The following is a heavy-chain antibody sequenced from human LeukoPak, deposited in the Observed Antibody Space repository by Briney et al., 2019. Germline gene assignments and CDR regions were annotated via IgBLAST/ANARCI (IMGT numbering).Heavy chain of an antibody. J-gene: IGHJ4*02. CDR1: GGTFSSYA. Sequence: SVKVSCKASGGTFSSYAISWVRQAPGQGLEWMGGIIPIFGTANYAQKFQGRVTITADKSTSTAYMELSSLRSEDTAVYYCASYTYYYGSGSYDYWGQGTLVTVSS. V-gene: IGHV1-69*06. D-gene: IGHD3-10*01. CDR2: IIPIFGTA. CDR3: ASYTYYYGSGSYDY.